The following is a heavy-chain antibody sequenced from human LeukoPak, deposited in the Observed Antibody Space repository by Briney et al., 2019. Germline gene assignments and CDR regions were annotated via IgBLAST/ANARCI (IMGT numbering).Heavy chain of an antibody. Sequence: ASVKVSCKASGYTFTGYYMHWVRQAPGQGLEWMGWINPNSGGTNYAQKFQGGVTMTRDTSISTAYMELSRLRSDDTAVYYCARLVVPASQRGWFDPWGQGTLVTVSS. CDR3: ARLVVPASQRGWFDP. CDR2: INPNSGGT. V-gene: IGHV1-2*02. CDR1: GYTFTGYY. J-gene: IGHJ5*02. D-gene: IGHD2-2*01.